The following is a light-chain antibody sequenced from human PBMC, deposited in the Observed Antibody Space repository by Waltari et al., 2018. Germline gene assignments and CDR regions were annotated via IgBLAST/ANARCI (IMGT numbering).Light chain of an antibody. CDR2: WAS. Sequence: DIVMTQSPDSLAVSLGERATINFKSSQGILDGSNNRNSLAWYQQKPGQAPNLLIYWASTRESGVPDRFSGSGSGTDFSLTISSLQAEDVAVYYCQQYYRVPLTFGGGTKIEIK. CDR1: QGILDGSNNRNS. V-gene: IGKV4-1*01. CDR3: QQYYRVPLT. J-gene: IGKJ4*01.